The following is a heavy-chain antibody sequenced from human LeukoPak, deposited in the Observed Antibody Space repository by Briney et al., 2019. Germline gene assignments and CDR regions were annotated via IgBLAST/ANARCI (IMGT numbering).Heavy chain of an antibody. J-gene: IGHJ4*02. CDR1: GGSISSGSYY. D-gene: IGHD3-3*01. CDR2: IYTSGST. CDR3: ARSYDFWSGYYSFDY. Sequence: PSETLPLTCTVSGGSISSGSYYWSWIRQPAGKGLEWIGRIYTSGSTNYNPSLKSRVTISVDTSKNQFSLKLSSVTAADTAVYYCARSYDFWSGYYSFDYWGQGTLVTVSS. V-gene: IGHV4-61*02.